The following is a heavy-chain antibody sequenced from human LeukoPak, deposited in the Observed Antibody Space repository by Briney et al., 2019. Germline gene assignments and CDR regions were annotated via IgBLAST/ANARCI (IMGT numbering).Heavy chain of an antibody. V-gene: IGHV6-1*01. D-gene: IGHD1-7*01. J-gene: IGHJ4*02. CDR3: ARVTGITRYYFDF. Sequence: SQTLSLTCAISGDSVSSNSAAWIWNRQSPSRGLEWLGKTYYRSKWYNDYAVSVKSRITINPDTSKNQFSLQLNSVTPEDTAVYYCARVTGITRYYFDFWGQGTLVTVSA. CDR1: GDSVSSNSAA. CDR2: TYYRSKWYN.